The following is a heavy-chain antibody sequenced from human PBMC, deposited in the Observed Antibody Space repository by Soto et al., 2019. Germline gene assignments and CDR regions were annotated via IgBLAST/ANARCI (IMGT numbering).Heavy chain of an antibody. CDR2: IYGGGSI. J-gene: IGHJ3*02. CDR3: ARDTVNDALDI. V-gene: IGHV3-66*01. D-gene: IGHD2-8*02. Sequence: GGSLRLSCAASGFTVTGNHMSWVRQAPGEGLEWISVIYGGGSIYYADSVEGRFTISRDNSKNTVYLQMDSLRAEDTAVYYCARDTVNDALDIWGLGTMVTVSS. CDR1: GFTVTGNH.